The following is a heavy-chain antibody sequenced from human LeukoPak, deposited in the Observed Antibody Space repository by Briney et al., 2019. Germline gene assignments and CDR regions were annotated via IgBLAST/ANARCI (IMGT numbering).Heavy chain of an antibody. D-gene: IGHD3-22*01. CDR2: IIPIFGTA. J-gene: IGHJ4*02. CDR3: ATDDSSGYVFDY. Sequence: SVKVSCKASGGTFSSYAISWVRQAPGQGLEWMGGIIPIFGTANYAQKFQGRVTITTDESTSTAYMELSSLRSEDTAVYYCATDDSSGYVFDYWAREPWSPSPQ. CDR1: GGTFSSYA. V-gene: IGHV1-69*05.